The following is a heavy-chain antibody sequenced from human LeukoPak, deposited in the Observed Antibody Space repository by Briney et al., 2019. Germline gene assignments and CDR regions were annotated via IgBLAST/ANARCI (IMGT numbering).Heavy chain of an antibody. CDR2: IWYDGSNK. V-gene: IGHV3-33*01. CDR3: ATFPRTVAALDTDAFDI. Sequence: HPGRSLRLSCAASGFTFSSYGMHWVRQAPGKGLEWVAVIWYDGSNKYYADSVKGRFTISRDNSKNTLYLQMNSLRAEDTAVYYCATFPRTVAALDTDAFDIWGQGTMVTVSS. CDR1: GFTFSSYG. D-gene: IGHD2-15*01. J-gene: IGHJ3*02.